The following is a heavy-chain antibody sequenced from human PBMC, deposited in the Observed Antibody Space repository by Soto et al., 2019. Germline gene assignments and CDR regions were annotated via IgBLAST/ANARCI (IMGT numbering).Heavy chain of an antibody. Sequence: GGSLRLSCAASGFTFSSYAMNWVRQAPGKGLKRVSAISGSAATTHFAEYVKGRFTISRDNSKNKLYLQMNSLRAEDTAVYYCVRDRSYYDSSGSYSPPYWGQGTLVTVSS. CDR2: ISGSAATT. D-gene: IGHD3-22*01. V-gene: IGHV3-23*01. J-gene: IGHJ4*02. CDR1: GFTFSSYA. CDR3: VRDRSYYDSSGSYSPPY.